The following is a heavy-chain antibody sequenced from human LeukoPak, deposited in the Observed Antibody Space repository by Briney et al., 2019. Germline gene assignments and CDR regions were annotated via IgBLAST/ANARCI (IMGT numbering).Heavy chain of an antibody. Sequence: GGSLRLSCAASGLTVSSNDMHWVREAPGKGLEWVSVLFSGGNTFYADSLKGRVTISRDNSKNTVYFQMNSLTAEDTAVYYCASLLRGTFDVWGRGTMVTVSS. CDR2: LFSGGNT. V-gene: IGHV3-53*01. CDR1: GLTVSSND. CDR3: ASLLRGTFDV. J-gene: IGHJ3*01.